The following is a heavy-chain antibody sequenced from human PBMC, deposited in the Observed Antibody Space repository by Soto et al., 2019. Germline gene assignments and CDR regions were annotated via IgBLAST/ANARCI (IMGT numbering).Heavy chain of an antibody. CDR2: IYYTGRT. CDR3: ARVRERLQYFDWFYHFDS. D-gene: IGHD3-9*01. Sequence: SETLSLTGTVSGGSIGGYYWSWIRQAPGKGLEWLGYIYYTGRTKYNPSLKTRVTMSADTTKNQVSLRLTSVTAADTAVYYCARVRERLQYFDWFYHFDSWGQGTLVTVSS. J-gene: IGHJ4*02. V-gene: IGHV4-59*12. CDR1: GGSIGGYY.